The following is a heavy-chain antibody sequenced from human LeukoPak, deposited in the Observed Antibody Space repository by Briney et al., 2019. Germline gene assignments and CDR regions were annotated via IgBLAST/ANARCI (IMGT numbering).Heavy chain of an antibody. J-gene: IGHJ4*02. CDR3: ARVQGKYSSSWPFDY. Sequence: SETLSLTCTVSGDSINTNYWSWIRQPPGKGLEWIGYISYSGSTNYNPSLKSRVTISVDTSKNQFSLKLSSVTAADTAVYYCARVQGKYSSSWPFDYWGQGTLVTVSS. V-gene: IGHV4-59*01. CDR2: ISYSGST. D-gene: IGHD6-13*01. CDR1: GDSINTNY.